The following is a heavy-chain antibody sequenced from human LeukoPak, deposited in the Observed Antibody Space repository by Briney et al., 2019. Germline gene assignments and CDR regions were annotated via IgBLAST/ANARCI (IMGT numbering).Heavy chain of an antibody. CDR3: ARDRNYLAPSYYYYGMDA. CDR1: GFTFGSYS. CDR2: ISVSSSYI. Sequence: GGSLRLSCAASGFTFGSYSMSWVRQVPGKGLEWVSSISVSSSYIYYADSLKGRFTISRDNAKNSLYLQMNSLRAEDTAVYYCARDRNYLAPSYYYYGMDAWGQGTTVTVSS. J-gene: IGHJ6*02. D-gene: IGHD5-24*01. V-gene: IGHV3-21*01.